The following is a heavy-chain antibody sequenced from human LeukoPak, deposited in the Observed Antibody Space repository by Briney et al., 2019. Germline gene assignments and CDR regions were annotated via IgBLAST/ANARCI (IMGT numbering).Heavy chain of an antibody. V-gene: IGHV4-61*01. CDR3: ARDNYGWFDP. Sequence: SETLSLTCTVSGGSISSSSYYWGWIRQPPGKGLEWIGYIYYSGSTNYNPSLKSRVTISVDTSKNQFSLKPSSVTAADTAVYYCARDNYGWFDPWGQGTLVTVSS. CDR2: IYYSGST. CDR1: GGSISSSSYY. D-gene: IGHD3-16*01. J-gene: IGHJ5*02.